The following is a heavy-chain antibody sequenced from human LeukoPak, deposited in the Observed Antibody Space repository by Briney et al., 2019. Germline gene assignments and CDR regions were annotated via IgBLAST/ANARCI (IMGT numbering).Heavy chain of an antibody. CDR3: ARENILTGYCFDF. V-gene: IGHV4-34*01. D-gene: IGHD3-9*01. Sequence: KPSETLSLTFAVYGGSITGYYWSWIRQTPGRGLEWVGEIHYTGATSYNPSLNSRATISTDPSKNQFSLSLSSVSAADTVVYYCARENILTGYCFDFWGQGALVTVSS. J-gene: IGHJ4*02. CDR1: GGSITGYY. CDR2: IHYTGAT.